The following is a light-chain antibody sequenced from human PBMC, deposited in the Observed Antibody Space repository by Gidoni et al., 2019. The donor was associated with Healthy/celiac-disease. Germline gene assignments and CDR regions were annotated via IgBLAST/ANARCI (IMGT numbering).Light chain of an antibody. Sequence: DIKMTQSPSSLSASVGDRVTITCRASQSIRSYVKWYQQKPVKAPKLLIYAASSLQSGVPSRFSGSGSGTDFTLTISSLQPEDFATYYCQQSGTFGQGTKVEIK. J-gene: IGKJ1*01. CDR2: AAS. CDR1: QSIRSY. V-gene: IGKV1-39*01. CDR3: QQSGT.